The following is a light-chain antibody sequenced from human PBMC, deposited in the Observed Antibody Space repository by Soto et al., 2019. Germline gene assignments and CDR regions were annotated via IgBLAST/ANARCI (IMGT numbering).Light chain of an antibody. CDR3: SSYTSSSTV. Sequence: QSVLTQPASVSGSPGQSITISCTGTSSDVGGYNYVSWYQQHPGKAPKLMIYDVSNRPSGVSNRFSGSKSGNTASLTISGLQAGDEADYYCSSYTSSSTVFGGGTKLTVL. V-gene: IGLV2-14*01. CDR2: DVS. CDR1: SSDVGGYNY. J-gene: IGLJ2*01.